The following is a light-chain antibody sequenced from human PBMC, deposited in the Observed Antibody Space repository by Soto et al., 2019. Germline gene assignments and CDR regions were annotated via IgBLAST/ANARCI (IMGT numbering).Light chain of an antibody. CDR2: DVS. CDR3: SSYTSSSTVV. CDR1: SSDVGGYYY. Sequence: QSVLTQPASVSGSPGQSITISCTGTSSDVGGYYYVSWYQQYPGKAPKLMIYDVSNRPSGISNRFSGSKSGNTASLTISGLQAEDEADYYCSSYTSSSTVVFGGGTQLTVL. V-gene: IGLV2-14*01. J-gene: IGLJ2*01.